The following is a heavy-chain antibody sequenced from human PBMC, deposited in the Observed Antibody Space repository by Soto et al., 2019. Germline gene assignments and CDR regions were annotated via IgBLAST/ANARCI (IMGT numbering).Heavy chain of an antibody. Sequence: GESLKISCAASGFTFSSYAMSWVRQAPGKGLEWVSAISGSGGSTYYADSVKGRFTISRDNSKNTLYLQMNSLRAEDTAVYYCAKKREGSSWYDGTFDYWGQGTLVTVSS. J-gene: IGHJ4*02. CDR1: GFTFSSYA. V-gene: IGHV3-23*01. CDR3: AKKREGSSWYDGTFDY. CDR2: ISGSGGST. D-gene: IGHD6-13*01.